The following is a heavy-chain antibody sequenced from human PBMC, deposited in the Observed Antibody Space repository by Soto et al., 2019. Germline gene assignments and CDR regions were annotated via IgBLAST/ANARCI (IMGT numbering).Heavy chain of an antibody. J-gene: IGHJ4*01. D-gene: IGHD3-22*01. Sequence: ASVKVSCKTSGYTFTAYGHAWQRQAPGQRPEWMGWVSTNDDRTNYARKFQGRVTMTTDRSTTTTSMELRSLGTDDTAVYYCARELNTESSAYYSFAFWGHGTLVTASS. V-gene: IGHV1-18*01. CDR1: GYTFTAYG. CDR2: VSTNDDRT. CDR3: ARELNTESSAYYSFAF.